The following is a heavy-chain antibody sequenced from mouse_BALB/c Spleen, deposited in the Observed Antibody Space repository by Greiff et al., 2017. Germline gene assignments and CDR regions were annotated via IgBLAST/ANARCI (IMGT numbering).Heavy chain of an antibody. D-gene: IGHD1-1*01. CDR2: ISSGGST. V-gene: IGHV5-6-5*01. CDR3: ARVYYGSSYHY. J-gene: IGHJ2*01. CDR1: GFTFSSYA. Sequence: EVNVVESGGGLVKPGGSLKLSCAASGFTFSSYAMSWVRQTPEKRLEWVASISSGGSTYYPDSVKGRFTISRDNARNILYLQMSSLRSEDTAMYYCARVYYGSSYHYWGQGTTLTVSS.